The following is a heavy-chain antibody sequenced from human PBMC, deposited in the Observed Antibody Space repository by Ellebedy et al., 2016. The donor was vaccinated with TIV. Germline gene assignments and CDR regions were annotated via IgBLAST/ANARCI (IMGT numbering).Heavy chain of an antibody. D-gene: IGHD6-13*01. Sequence: SQTLSLTCXISGDSVSNNAVAWNWIRQSPSRGLEWLGRTYYRSKWFNDYPPSVKGRITINPDTSKNQFSLQLKSMTPEDTAVYYCARDKFGGNSWFDYWGQGILVTVSS. CDR1: GDSVSNNAVA. CDR3: ARDKFGGNSWFDY. V-gene: IGHV6-1*01. CDR2: TYYRSKWFN. J-gene: IGHJ4*02.